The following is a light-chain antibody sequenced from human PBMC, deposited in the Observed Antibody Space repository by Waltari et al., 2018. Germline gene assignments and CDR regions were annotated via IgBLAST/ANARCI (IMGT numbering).Light chain of an antibody. CDR2: SVS. CDR1: QSLVYVDGNTY. Sequence: AMMTQAPLSLFVTLGQPASISSTSSQSLVYVDGNTYLNWLQQRQGQSPRRLIYSVSNLVAGVPDRLSGSASGTVFTMDSSRVEAEDIGNYDCMQGTHWPYTFGRGTKLEIK. V-gene: IGKV2-30*01. J-gene: IGKJ2*01. CDR3: MQGTHWPYT.